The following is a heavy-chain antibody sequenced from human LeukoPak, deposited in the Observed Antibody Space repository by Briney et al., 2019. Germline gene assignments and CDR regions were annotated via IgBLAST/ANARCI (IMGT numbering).Heavy chain of an antibody. CDR1: GGSISSGGYY. V-gene: IGHV4-31*03. Sequence: SETLSLTCTVSGGSISSGGYYWSWIRQHPGKGLEWIGYIYYSGSTYYNPSLKSRVTISVDTSKNQISLKLSSVTAADTAVYYCASLLAAGTETGAFDIWGQGTMVTVSS. CDR3: ASLLAAGTETGAFDI. D-gene: IGHD6-13*01. CDR2: IYYSGST. J-gene: IGHJ3*02.